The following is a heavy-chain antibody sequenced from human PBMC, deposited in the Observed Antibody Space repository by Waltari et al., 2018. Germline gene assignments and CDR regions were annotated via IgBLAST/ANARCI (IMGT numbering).Heavy chain of an antibody. D-gene: IGHD5-12*01. V-gene: IGHV3-7*03. CDR1: GFTFSSYW. CDR2: IKQDGSEK. Sequence: EVQLVESGGGLVQPGGSLRLSCAASGFTFSSYWRSWVRQAPGKGLEWVANIKQDGSEKYYVDSVKGRFTISRDNAKNSLYLQMNSLRAEDTAVYYCARARGGYDFDYWGQGTLVTVSS. J-gene: IGHJ4*02. CDR3: ARARGGYDFDY.